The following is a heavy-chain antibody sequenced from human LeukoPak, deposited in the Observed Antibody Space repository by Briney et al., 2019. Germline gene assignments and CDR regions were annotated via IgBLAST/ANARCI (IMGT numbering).Heavy chain of an antibody. CDR2: IRYDGSNK. D-gene: IGHD6-6*01. Sequence: GGSPRLSCAASGFTFSSYGMHWVRQAPGKGLEWVAFIRYDGSNKYYADSVKGRFTISRDNSKNTLYLQMNSLRAEDTAVYYCAKWGYSSSAGYFDYWGQGTLVTVSS. V-gene: IGHV3-30*02. CDR1: GFTFSSYG. CDR3: AKWGYSSSAGYFDY. J-gene: IGHJ4*02.